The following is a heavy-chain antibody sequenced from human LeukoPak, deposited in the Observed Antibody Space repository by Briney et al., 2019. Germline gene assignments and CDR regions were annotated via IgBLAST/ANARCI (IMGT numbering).Heavy chain of an antibody. CDR1: GFTFSSYS. V-gene: IGHV3-21*01. Sequence: PGGSLRLSCAASGFTFSSYSMNWVRQAPGKGLEWVSSISSSSSYIYYADSVKGRFTISRGNAKNSLYLQMNSLRAEDTAVYYCARDVVKNVWGSYVEIEANWFDPWGQGTLVTVSS. J-gene: IGHJ5*02. CDR3: ARDVVKNVWGSYVEIEANWFDP. D-gene: IGHD3-16*01. CDR2: ISSSSSYI.